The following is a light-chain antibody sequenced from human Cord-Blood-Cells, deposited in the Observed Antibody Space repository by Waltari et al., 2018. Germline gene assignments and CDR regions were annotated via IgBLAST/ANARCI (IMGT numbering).Light chain of an antibody. Sequence: NFMLTQPHSVSESPGKTVTISCTRSSGSLASNYVQRYPPRPGSSPTTVISEDNQRPSGVPDRFSGSIDSSSNSASLTIAGLKTEDEADYYCQSYDSSTNWVFGGGTKLTVL. J-gene: IGLJ3*02. CDR2: EDN. CDR1: SGSLASNY. CDR3: QSYDSSTNWV. V-gene: IGLV6-57*01.